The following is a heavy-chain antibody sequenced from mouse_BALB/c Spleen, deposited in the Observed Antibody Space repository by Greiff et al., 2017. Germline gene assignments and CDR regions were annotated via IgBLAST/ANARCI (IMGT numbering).Heavy chain of an antibody. Sequence: EVQLVESGPGLVKPSQSLSLTCTVTGYSITSDYAWNWIRQFPGNKLEWMGYISYSGSTSYNPSLKSRISITRDTSKNQFFLQLNSVTTEDTATYYCARKGIGARQLAWFAYWGQGTLVTVSA. CDR3: ARKGIGARQLAWFAY. J-gene: IGHJ3*01. V-gene: IGHV3-2*02. CDR1: GYSITSDYA. D-gene: IGHD3-2*01. CDR2: ISYSGST.